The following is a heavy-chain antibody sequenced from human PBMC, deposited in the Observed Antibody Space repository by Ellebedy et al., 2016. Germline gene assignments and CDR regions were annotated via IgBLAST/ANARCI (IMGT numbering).Heavy chain of an antibody. CDR2: INPSGGST. CDR3: ARSFYASGSYPAFDY. Sequence: ASVKVSCKASGYTLTSYYIHWVRQAPGQGLGWMGIINPSGGSTNYAQKLQGRVTMTRDTSTSTVYMGLSSLRSEDTAVYYCARSFYASGSYPAFDYWGQGTLVTVSS. V-gene: IGHV1-46*04. D-gene: IGHD3-10*01. J-gene: IGHJ4*02. CDR1: GYTLTSYY.